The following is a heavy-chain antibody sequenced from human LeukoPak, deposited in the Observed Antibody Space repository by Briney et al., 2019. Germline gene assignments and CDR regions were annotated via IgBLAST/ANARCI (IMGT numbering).Heavy chain of an antibody. Sequence: PGGSLRLSCAASGLTFSSFWMSWVRQAPGKGLEWVANIKQDGSEKYYVDSVKGRFTISRDNAKNSLYLQMNGLRAEDTAVYYCARLSVTNNFDYWGQGTLVTVSS. V-gene: IGHV3-7*01. D-gene: IGHD4-11*01. CDR3: ARLSVTNNFDY. CDR2: IKQDGSEK. J-gene: IGHJ4*02. CDR1: GLTFSSFW.